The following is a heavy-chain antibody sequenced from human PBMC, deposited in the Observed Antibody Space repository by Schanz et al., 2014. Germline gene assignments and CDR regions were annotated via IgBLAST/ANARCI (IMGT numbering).Heavy chain of an antibody. D-gene: IGHD3-9*01. CDR1: EYSFTSYS. CDR3: AKAEYDILTDSYSRLDP. V-gene: IGHV1-3*04. CDR2: INTGSGDT. Sequence: QVHLVQSGAEVKRPGASVKVSCKASEYSFTSYSMHWVRQAPGQRLEWMGWINTGSGDTKYSQNFQGRVTITRDTSASTAYMELSSLRSDDTAVYYCAKAEYDILTDSYSRLDPWGQRTLVTVSS. J-gene: IGHJ5*02.